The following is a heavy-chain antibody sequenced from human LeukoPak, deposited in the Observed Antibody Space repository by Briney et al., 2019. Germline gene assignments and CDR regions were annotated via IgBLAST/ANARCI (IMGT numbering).Heavy chain of an antibody. J-gene: IGHJ5*02. V-gene: IGHV3-7*01. CDR1: GFTFSSYW. CDR3: ARAPGEGWFDP. CDR2: IKQDGSEK. Sequence: GGSLRLSCAASGFTFSSYWMSCVRQAPGKGLEWVASIKQDGSEKYYVDSVKGRFTISRDNAKNSLYLKMNSLRAEDTALYYCARAPGEGWFDPWGQGTLVTVSS. D-gene: IGHD4-17*01.